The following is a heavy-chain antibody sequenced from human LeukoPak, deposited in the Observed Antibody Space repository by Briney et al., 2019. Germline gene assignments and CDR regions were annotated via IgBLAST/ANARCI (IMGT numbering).Heavy chain of an antibody. CDR3: ARGQGSYYGVDV. CDR2: MYTSGTT. J-gene: IGHJ6*02. Sequence: SETLSLTCTVSGGSISTYYWSWIRQPAGKGLEWIGRMYTSGTTKYNPSLKSRVTMSVDTSNNQFSLKVSSVTAADTAVYYCARGQGSYYGVDVWGQGTTVTVSS. CDR1: GGSISTYY. V-gene: IGHV4-4*07.